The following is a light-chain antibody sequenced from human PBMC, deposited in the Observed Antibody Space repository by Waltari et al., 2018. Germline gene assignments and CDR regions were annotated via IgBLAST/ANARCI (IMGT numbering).Light chain of an antibody. CDR1: QSIISY. V-gene: IGKV1-39*01. CDR2: AAS. CDR3: QQSYRTPYT. Sequence: DIQMTQSPSSLSASVGERVTITCRASQSIISYLNWYQQKPGKAPKVLIYAASSLQSGVPSRFSGSGSGTDFTLTISSLQPEDFTTYYCQQSYRTPYTFGQGTKLQIK. J-gene: IGKJ2*01.